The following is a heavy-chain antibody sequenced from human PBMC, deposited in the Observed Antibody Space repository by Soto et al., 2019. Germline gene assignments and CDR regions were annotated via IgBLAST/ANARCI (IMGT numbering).Heavy chain of an antibody. Sequence: ASVKVSYKASGGSFSNHAVSWVRQAPGQGPEWMGGIIPISGTTNYAQKFQDRVTITADESMTTAYMELNSLRSEVSAVYYCARGPDRSGFYLFDYWGQGTLVTVSS. CDR3: ARGPDRSGFYLFDY. D-gene: IGHD3-22*01. CDR1: GGSFSNHA. V-gene: IGHV1-69*13. CDR2: IIPISGTT. J-gene: IGHJ4*02.